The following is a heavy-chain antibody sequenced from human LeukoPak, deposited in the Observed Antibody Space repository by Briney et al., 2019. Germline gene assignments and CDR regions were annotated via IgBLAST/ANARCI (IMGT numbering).Heavy chain of an antibody. V-gene: IGHV3-21*01. D-gene: IGHD2-2*01. Sequence: GGSLRLSCAASGFTFTTYSMNWVRQAPGKGLEWVSSISSDSNYIYYADSLKGRFTISRDNSKNTLYLQMNSLRAEDTAVYYCARDGIVVVPAAIPSSNWFDPWGQGTLVTVSS. J-gene: IGHJ5*02. CDR3: ARDGIVVVPAAIPSSNWFDP. CDR2: ISSDSNYI. CDR1: GFTFTTYS.